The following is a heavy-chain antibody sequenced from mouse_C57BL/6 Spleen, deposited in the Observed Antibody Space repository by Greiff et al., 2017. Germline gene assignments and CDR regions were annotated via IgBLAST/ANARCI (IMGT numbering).Heavy chain of an antibody. Sequence: VQLQQPGAELVRPGSSVKLSCKASGYTFTSYWMHWVKQRPIQGLEWIGNIDPSDSETHYNQKFKDKATLTVDKSSSTAYMQLSSPTSEDSAVYYCARRVGEYYGSSWFAYWGQGTLVTVSA. CDR1: GYTFTSYW. J-gene: IGHJ3*01. V-gene: IGHV1-52*01. D-gene: IGHD1-1*01. CDR2: IDPSDSET. CDR3: ARRVGEYYGSSWFAY.